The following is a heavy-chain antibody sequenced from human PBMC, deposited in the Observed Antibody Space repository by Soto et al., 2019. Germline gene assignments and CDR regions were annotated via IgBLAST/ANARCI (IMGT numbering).Heavy chain of an antibody. CDR2: IKSKADGSTT. Sequence: EVQLVESGGGLVKPGGSLRLSCAASGITLVNAWMTWVRQAPGKGLEWVGRIKSKADGSTTEYGSPVKDRFIISRDDSDNPLHLQMEGLKTEDTAVYYWATPRPGTHGYGYWGQGTLVTVSS. V-gene: IGHV3-15*01. CDR1: GITLVNAW. CDR3: ATPRPGTHGYGY. J-gene: IGHJ4*02. D-gene: IGHD5-18*01.